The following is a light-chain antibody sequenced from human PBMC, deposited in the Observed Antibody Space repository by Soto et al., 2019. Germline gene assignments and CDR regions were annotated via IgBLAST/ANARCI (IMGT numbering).Light chain of an antibody. Sequence: DIQMTQSPSTLSGSVGDRVTITCRASQTISSWLAWYQQKPGKAPKLLIYKASTLKSGVPSRFSGSGSGTEFTLTISSLQPDDFATYYCQQSYSFSSFGGGTKVDIK. CDR2: KAS. V-gene: IGKV1-5*03. CDR3: QQSYSFSS. J-gene: IGKJ4*01. CDR1: QTISSW.